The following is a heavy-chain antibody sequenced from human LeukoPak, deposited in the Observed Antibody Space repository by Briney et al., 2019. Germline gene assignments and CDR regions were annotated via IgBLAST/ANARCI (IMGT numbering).Heavy chain of an antibody. D-gene: IGHD5-18*01. CDR3: AGGGYSYGFDY. CDR2: IYHNGNT. J-gene: IGHJ4*02. Sequence: SQTLSLTCAVSGGSISSGDYSWSWIRQPPGKGLEWIGYIYHNGNTYYSPSLKSRVTISVGRSKNQLSLKLSSVTAADTAMYYCAGGGYSYGFDYWGQGTLVTVSS. CDR1: GGSISSGDYS. V-gene: IGHV4-30-2*01.